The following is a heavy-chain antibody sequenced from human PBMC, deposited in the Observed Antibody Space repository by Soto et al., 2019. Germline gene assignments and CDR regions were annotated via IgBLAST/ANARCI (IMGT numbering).Heavy chain of an antibody. V-gene: IGHV3-23*01. CDR3: AKGIVYYYDSSGYFAY. D-gene: IGHD3-22*01. Sequence: GGSLRLSCAASGFTFRSYAMSWVRQAPGKGLEWVSAISGSGGSTYYADSVKGRFTISRDNSKNTLYLQMNSLRAEDTAVYYCAKGIVYYYDSSGYFAYWGQGTLVTVSS. CDR2: ISGSGGST. CDR1: GFTFRSYA. J-gene: IGHJ4*02.